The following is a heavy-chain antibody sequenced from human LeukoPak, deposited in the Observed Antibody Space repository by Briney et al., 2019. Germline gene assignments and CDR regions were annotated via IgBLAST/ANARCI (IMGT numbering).Heavy chain of an antibody. CDR1: GFTFSTYA. CDR2: ISGTGYQT. J-gene: IGHJ4*02. D-gene: IGHD3-9*01. Sequence: GGSLRLSCAASGFTFSTYALSWVRQAPGKGPEWVSLISGTGYQTDYADSVKGRFTISRDNSKNTLYLQMNSLKAEDTAVYYCAKHLRTNFWFFDHWGQGTLVTVSS. CDR3: AKHLRTNFWFFDH. V-gene: IGHV3-23*01.